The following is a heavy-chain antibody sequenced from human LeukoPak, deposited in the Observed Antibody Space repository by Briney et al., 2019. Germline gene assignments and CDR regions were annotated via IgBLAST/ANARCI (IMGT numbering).Heavy chain of an antibody. CDR1: GYTFTSYA. D-gene: IGHD2-2*02. CDR3: ARDGPKKYCSSTSCYIQWVY. Sequence: ASVKVSCKASGYTFTSYAMHWVRQAPGQRLEWMGWISAYNGNTNYAQKLQGRVTMTTDTSTSTAYMELRSLRSDDTAVYYCARDGPKKYCSSTSCYIQWVYWGQGTLVTVSS. J-gene: IGHJ4*02. CDR2: ISAYNGNT. V-gene: IGHV1-18*01.